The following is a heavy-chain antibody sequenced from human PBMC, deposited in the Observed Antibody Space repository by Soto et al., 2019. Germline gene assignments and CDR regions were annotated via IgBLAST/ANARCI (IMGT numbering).Heavy chain of an antibody. CDR1: HYSISAGKW. D-gene: IGHD6-13*01. J-gene: IGHJ3*02. V-gene: IGHV4-28*01. Sequence: SDTLSLTCAVSHYSISAGKWWGWIHQPPGKGQAWLGHIYQSGTTYYNPSLKSRVTMSLDTSNNQFSLNLSPVTALATAVSYSAMSRRKYSRSPDAFGMRGKGTMVTVSS. CDR3: AMSRRKYSRSPDAFGM. CDR2: IYQSGTT.